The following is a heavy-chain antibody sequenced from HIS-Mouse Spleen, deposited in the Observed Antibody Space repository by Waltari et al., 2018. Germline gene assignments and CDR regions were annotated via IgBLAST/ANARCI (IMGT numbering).Heavy chain of an antibody. CDR2: IYYSGST. Sequence: QVQLQESGPGLVKPSETLSLTCTVSGGSISSYYWSWIRQPPGKGLEWIGYIYYSGSTNYNPSLKSRVTISVDTSKNQFSLKLSSVTAADTAVYYCARGYGDSPLAEYFQHWGQGTLVTVSS. CDR3: ARGYGDSPLAEYFQH. J-gene: IGHJ1*01. D-gene: IGHD4-17*01. V-gene: IGHV4-59*01. CDR1: GGSISSYY.